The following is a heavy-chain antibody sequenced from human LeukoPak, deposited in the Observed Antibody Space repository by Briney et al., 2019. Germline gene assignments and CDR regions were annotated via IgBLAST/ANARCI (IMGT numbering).Heavy chain of an antibody. J-gene: IGHJ6*02. CDR2: ISSSGSTI. Sequence: PGGSLRLSCAASGFTFSDYYMSWIRQAPGKGLEWVSYISSSGSTIYYADSVKGRFTISRDNAKNSLYLQMSSLRAEDTAVYYCARGGDCGGDCLGPWGMGVWGQGTTVTVSS. V-gene: IGHV3-11*01. CDR1: GFTFSDYY. CDR3: ARGGDCGGDCLGPWGMGV. D-gene: IGHD2-21*02.